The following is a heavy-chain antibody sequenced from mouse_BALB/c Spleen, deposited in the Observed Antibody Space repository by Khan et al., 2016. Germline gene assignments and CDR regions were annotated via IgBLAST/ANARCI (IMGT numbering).Heavy chain of an antibody. Sequence: EVKLEESGGGLVQPGGSMKLSCVASGFTFSNYWMNWVRQSPEKGLEWVAEIRLKSNNYATHYAESVKGRFTISRDDSKSSVYLQMNNLRAEDTGMYYCTKAHDSFAYWGQGTLVTVSA. D-gene: IGHD2-13*01. CDR1: GFTFSNYW. V-gene: IGHV6-6*02. CDR2: IRLKSNNYAT. J-gene: IGHJ3*01. CDR3: TKAHDSFAY.